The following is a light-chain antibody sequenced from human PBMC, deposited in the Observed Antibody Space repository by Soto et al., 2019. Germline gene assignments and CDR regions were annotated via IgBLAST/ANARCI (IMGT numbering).Light chain of an antibody. J-gene: IGLJ1*01. CDR2: SNN. CDR1: SSNIGINT. V-gene: IGLV1-44*01. CDR3: AAWDDSLNGYV. Sequence: QSVLTQPPSASGTPGQRVTISCSGSSSNIGINTVSWYQQLPGTAPKLLSYSNNHRPSGVPDRFSGSKSGTSASLAISGLQSEDEADYYCAAWDDSLNGYVFGTGTKVTVL.